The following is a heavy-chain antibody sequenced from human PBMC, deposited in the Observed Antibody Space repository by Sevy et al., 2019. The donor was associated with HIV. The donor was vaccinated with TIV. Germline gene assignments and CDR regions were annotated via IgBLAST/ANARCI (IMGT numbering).Heavy chain of an antibody. CDR1: GYSFTSHW. Sequence: GESLKISCEGSGYSFTSHWIGWVRHMPGKGLEGMGIIYPDDSETRYSPSFQGQVTFSAAKSIGTAYLQWSSLKASDTAMYYCATSRSGYFDSSGYYIYWGQGTMVTVSS. D-gene: IGHD3-22*01. CDR2: IYPDDSET. V-gene: IGHV5-51*01. CDR3: ATSRSGYFDSSGYYIY. J-gene: IGHJ4*02.